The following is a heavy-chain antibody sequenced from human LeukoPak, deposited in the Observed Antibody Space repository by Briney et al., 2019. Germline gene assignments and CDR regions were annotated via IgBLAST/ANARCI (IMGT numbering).Heavy chain of an antibody. V-gene: IGHV3-7*01. D-gene: IGHD2-8*02. CDR1: GVYW. J-gene: IGHJ4*02. CDR3: ATSSGAPGNM. CDR2: INQDGSVI. Sequence: PGGSLRLSCAVSGVYWMSWVRQAPGKGLGWVANINQDGSVIYYVDSVKGRFTISRDNAKNSLYLQMNSLRAEDTGVYYCATSSGAPGNMWGQGTLVTVSS.